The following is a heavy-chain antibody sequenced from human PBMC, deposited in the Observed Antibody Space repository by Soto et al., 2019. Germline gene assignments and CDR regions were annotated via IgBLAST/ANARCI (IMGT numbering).Heavy chain of an antibody. CDR3: ARGGVLLWFGEPSYGMDV. D-gene: IGHD3-10*01. CDR2: IYYSGST. CDR1: GGSISSYY. V-gene: IGHV4-59*01. Sequence: QVQLQESGPGLVKPSETLSLTCTVSGGSISSYYWSWIRQPPGKGLEWIGYIYYSGSTNYNPSLKSRVPISVDTSKNQFSLKLSSVTAADTAVYYCARGGVLLWFGEPSYGMDVWGQGTTVTVSS. J-gene: IGHJ6*02.